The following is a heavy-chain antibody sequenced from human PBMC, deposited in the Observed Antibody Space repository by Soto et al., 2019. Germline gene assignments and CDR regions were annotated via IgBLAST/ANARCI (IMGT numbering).Heavy chain of an antibody. Sequence: VQVLESGGGLVQPGGSLRLSCAATGFTFSDFAMSWVCQAPGKGLEWVSRIYGGGNGPHYADSVKGRVTISRDNSKNTLYLQMNSLRAEDTAVYYCAKMEGMDPWAYSFDFWGQGTLVTVSS. CDR2: IYGGGNGP. V-gene: IGHV3-23*01. J-gene: IGHJ4*02. CDR1: GFTFSDFA. CDR3: AKMEGMDPWAYSFDF. D-gene: IGHD2-2*03.